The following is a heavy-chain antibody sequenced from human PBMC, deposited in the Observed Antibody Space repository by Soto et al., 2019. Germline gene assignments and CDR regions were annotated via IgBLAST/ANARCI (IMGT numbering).Heavy chain of an antibody. CDR3: SRVGAVVAPAGWFDP. CDR1: GGSISSGDYY. CDR2: IYYSGST. V-gene: IGHV4-30-4*02. J-gene: IGHJ5*02. Sequence: PSETLSLTCTVSGGSISSGDYYWSWIRQPPGKGLEWIGYIYYSGSTNYNPSLKSRVTLSVDTSKNQFSLKLSSVTAADTAVYYCSRVGAVVAPAGWFDPWGQGTLVTVSS. D-gene: IGHD2-15*01.